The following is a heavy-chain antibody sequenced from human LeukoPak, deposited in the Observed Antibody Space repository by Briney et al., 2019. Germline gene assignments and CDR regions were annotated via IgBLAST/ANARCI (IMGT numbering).Heavy chain of an antibody. D-gene: IGHD3-9*01. V-gene: IGHV3-48*01. CDR1: GFTFSNSG. J-gene: IGHJ4*02. Sequence: GGSLRLSCAATGFTFSNSGMSWVRQAPGKGLEWVSYIGKTSSTTYYADSVRGRFTISRDHAKNSLYLQMNTLRAEDTAVYYCARVSVTGCYFDYWGQGTLVTVSS. CDR2: IGKTSSTT. CDR3: ARVSVTGCYFDY.